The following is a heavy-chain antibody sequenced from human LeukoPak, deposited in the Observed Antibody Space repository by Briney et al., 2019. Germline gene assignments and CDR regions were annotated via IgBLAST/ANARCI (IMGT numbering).Heavy chain of an antibody. Sequence: SETLSLTCAVYGGSFSGYYWSWIRQPPGKGLEWIGEINHSGSTNYNPSLKSRVTISVDTSKNQFSLKLSSVTAADTAVYYCARGLGTATEFDYWGQGTLVTVSS. V-gene: IGHV4-34*01. J-gene: IGHJ4*02. CDR1: GGSFSGYY. CDR2: INHSGST. CDR3: ARGLGTATEFDY. D-gene: IGHD5-18*01.